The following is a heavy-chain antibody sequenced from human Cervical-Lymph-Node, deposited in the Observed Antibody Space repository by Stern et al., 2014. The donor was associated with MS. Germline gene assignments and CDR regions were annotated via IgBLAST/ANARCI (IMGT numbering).Heavy chain of an antibody. V-gene: IGHV3-23*04. D-gene: IGHD3-10*01. J-gene: IGHJ4*02. CDR3: AKNSAYGSGNLGY. CDR1: GFTFSNYA. CDR2: ISGSGGIT. Sequence: EVHLVESGGGLVQPGGSLRLSCAVSGFTFSNYAMTWVRQAPGKGLEWVSVISGSGGITYYADSVKGRFTISRDNSKNTLYLQMNSLRAEDTAVYYCAKNSAYGSGNLGYWGQGTLVTVSS.